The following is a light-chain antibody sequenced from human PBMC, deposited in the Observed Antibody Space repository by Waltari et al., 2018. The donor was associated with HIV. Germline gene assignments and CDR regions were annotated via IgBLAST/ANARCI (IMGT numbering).Light chain of an antibody. CDR2: DAS. V-gene: IGKV3-11*01. J-gene: IGKJ4*01. CDR1: QSVGSY. CDR3: QQRVDWPLT. Sequence: EIVLTQSPATLSLSPGERANLSCRASQSVGSYLGWYQQRPGQAPRLLIYDASNRDTGTPDRFSGSGSGTDFTLTITCLEPEDFAVYYCQQRVDWPLTFGGGTKVEI.